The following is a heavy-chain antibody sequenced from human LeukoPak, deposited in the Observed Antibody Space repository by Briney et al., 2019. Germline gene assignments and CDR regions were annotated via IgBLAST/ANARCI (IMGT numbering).Heavy chain of an antibody. CDR2: IYYSGST. CDR3: ARGVIAYCGGDCYSHAFDI. J-gene: IGHJ3*02. Sequence: SQTLSLTCTVSGGSISSGAYYWGWIRQHPGKGLEYIGYIYYSGSTNYNPSLKSRVTISVDTSKNQFSLKLSSVTAADTAVYYCARGVIAYCGGDCYSHAFDIWGQGTMVTVSS. D-gene: IGHD2-21*02. V-gene: IGHV4-31*03. CDR1: GGSISSGAYY.